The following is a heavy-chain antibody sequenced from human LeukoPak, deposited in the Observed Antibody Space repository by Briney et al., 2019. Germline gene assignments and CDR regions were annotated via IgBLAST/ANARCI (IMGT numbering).Heavy chain of an antibody. V-gene: IGHV1-8*01. D-gene: IGHD2-2*01. Sequence: ASVKVSCKASGYTFTSYDINWVRQATGQGLEWMGWMNPNSGNTGYAQKFQGRVTMTRNTSISTAYVELSSLRSEDTAVYYCARRSPPAARYNWFDPWGQGTLVTVSS. CDR3: ARRSPPAARYNWFDP. CDR1: GYTFTSYD. J-gene: IGHJ5*02. CDR2: MNPNSGNT.